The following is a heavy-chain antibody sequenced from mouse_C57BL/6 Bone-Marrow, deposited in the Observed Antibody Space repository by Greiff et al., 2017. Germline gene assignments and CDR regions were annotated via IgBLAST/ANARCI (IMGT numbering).Heavy chain of an antibody. D-gene: IGHD2-5*01. Sequence: VQLQQSGPELVKPGASVKISCKASGYSFTDYNMNWVKQSHGQSLEWIGVINPNYGTTSYNQKFKGKATLTVDQSSSTAYMQLNSLTSEDSAVYYCARYYSNNYDARDCWGQGTSVTVAS. CDR3: ARYYSNNYDARDC. V-gene: IGHV1-39*01. CDR2: INPNYGTT. CDR1: GYSFTDYN. J-gene: IGHJ4*01.